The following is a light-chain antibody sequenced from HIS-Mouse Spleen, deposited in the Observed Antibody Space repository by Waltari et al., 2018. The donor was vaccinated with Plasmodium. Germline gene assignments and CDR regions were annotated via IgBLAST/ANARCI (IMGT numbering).Light chain of an antibody. V-gene: IGLV2-11*01. CDR2: DVS. Sequence: QSALTQPRSVSGSPGQSVTISCTGTSSHVGGYNYASWYQQHPGKAPKLMIYDVSKRPAGVPDRFSGSKSGNTASLTISGLQAEDEADYYCCSYAGSYTYVFGTGTKVTVL. J-gene: IGLJ1*01. CDR3: CSYAGSYTYV. CDR1: SSHVGGYNY.